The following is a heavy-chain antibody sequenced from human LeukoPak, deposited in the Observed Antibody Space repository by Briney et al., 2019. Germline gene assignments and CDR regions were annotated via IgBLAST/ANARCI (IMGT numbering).Heavy chain of an antibody. CDR3: AKGIYSSGWSYFDY. CDR1: GFTFSNSA. V-gene: IGHV3-23*01. D-gene: IGHD6-19*01. CDR2: LSGSGITT. Sequence: PGESLRLSCAASGFTFSNSAMSWVRQAPGKGLEWVSTLSGSGITTYYADSVKGRFTISRDNSKNTLYLQMNSLRAENTAAYYCAKGIYSSGWSYFDYWGHGTLVTVSS. J-gene: IGHJ4*01.